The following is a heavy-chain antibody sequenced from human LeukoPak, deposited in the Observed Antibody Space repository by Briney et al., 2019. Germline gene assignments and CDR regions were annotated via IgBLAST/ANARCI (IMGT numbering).Heavy chain of an antibody. D-gene: IGHD3-9*01. V-gene: IGHV3-21*01. CDR1: GFTFSSYS. Sequence: GGSLRLSCAASGFTFSSYSMNWVRQAPGKGLEWVSAISSSSSYKYYADSVKGRFTISRDNTKNSLYLQMNSLRAEDTAVYYCERDLDDIVTGYTRRFYYGMDVWGQGTTVTVSS. J-gene: IGHJ6*02. CDR3: ERDLDDIVTGYTRRFYYGMDV. CDR2: ISSSSSYK.